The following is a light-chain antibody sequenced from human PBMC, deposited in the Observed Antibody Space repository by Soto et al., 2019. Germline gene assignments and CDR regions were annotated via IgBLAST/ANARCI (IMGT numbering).Light chain of an antibody. J-gene: IGLJ2*01. CDR3: SSCTSSSADVL. Sequence: QSALTQPASVSGSPGQSITISCTGTRNDVGGYNYVSWYQQHPGKAPKLMIYEVSNRPSGVSNRFSGSKSGNTASLTISGLQAEDEADYYCSSCTSSSADVLFGGGTKLTVL. V-gene: IGLV2-14*01. CDR2: EVS. CDR1: RNDVGGYNY.